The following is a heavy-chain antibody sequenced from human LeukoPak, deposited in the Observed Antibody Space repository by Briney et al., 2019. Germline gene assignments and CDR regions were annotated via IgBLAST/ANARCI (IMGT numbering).Heavy chain of an antibody. Sequence: SETLSLTCTVSGGSISSSSYYWGWIRQPPGKGLEWIGSIYYSGSTYYNPSLKSRVTISVDTSKNQFSLKLSSVTAADTAVYYCARGLYGSGSYYLVWFDPWGQGTLVTVSS. CDR2: IYYSGST. CDR1: GGSISSSSYY. V-gene: IGHV4-39*07. D-gene: IGHD3-10*01. CDR3: ARGLYGSGSYYLVWFDP. J-gene: IGHJ5*02.